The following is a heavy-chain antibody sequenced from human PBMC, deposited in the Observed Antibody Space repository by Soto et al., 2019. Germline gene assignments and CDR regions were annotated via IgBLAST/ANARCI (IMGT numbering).Heavy chain of an antibody. V-gene: IGHV1-18*01. CDR3: ARDVGYGDPYYFDY. D-gene: IGHD4-17*01. CDR2: ISGYNGNT. Sequence: VKVSCKASGYTFTSYGISWVRQAPGQGLEWKGWISGYNGNTNYAQKFQGRVTMTTDTSTSTAYMELRSLRSDDTAVYYCARDVGYGDPYYFDYWGQGTLVTVSS. J-gene: IGHJ4*02. CDR1: GYTFTSYG.